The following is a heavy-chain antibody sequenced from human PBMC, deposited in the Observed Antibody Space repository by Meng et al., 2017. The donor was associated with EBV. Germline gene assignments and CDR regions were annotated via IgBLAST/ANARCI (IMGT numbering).Heavy chain of an antibody. Sequence: QFQLVQCGAEVKQPGSSGKVSGKTSGGILRSFAISWVRQAPGQGLEWMGGIIPLFHTTNYAQKFQGRLHIIADESSATTYMELSSLRSEDTAIYYCASAEHYGDYVFEYWGQGTLVTVSS. CDR2: IIPLFHTT. CDR1: GGILRSFA. V-gene: IGHV1-69*01. CDR3: ASAEHYGDYVFEY. J-gene: IGHJ4*02. D-gene: IGHD4-17*01.